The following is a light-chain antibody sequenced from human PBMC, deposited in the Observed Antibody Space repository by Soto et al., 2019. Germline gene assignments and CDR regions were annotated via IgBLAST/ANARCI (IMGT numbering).Light chain of an antibody. V-gene: IGKV1-5*01. CDR3: LQGFRTPRT. CDR2: AAS. Sequence: DIQMTQCPSTLPASVGDRVTITCRASLTISSWLAWYQQKPGKAPKLLIYAASSLHTGVPARFSGSGSGTEYTLTISRLQAEDFAAYYCLQGFRTPRTFGQGTKVDIK. J-gene: IGKJ1*01. CDR1: LTISSW.